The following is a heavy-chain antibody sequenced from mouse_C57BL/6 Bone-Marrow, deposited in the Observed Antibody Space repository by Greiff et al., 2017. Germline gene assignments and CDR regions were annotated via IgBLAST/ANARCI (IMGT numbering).Heavy chain of an antibody. V-gene: IGHV1-81*01. J-gene: IGHJ3*01. D-gene: IGHD2-4*01. CDR3: ASLYYDYDVEAY. Sequence: QVQLQQSGAELARPGASVKLSCTASGYTFTSYGISWVKQRTGQGLEWIGEIYPRSGNTYYTEKFKGKVTLTADKSSSTAYMELRSLTSEDSSVCFCASLYYDYDVEAYWGQGTLGTVSA. CDR2: IYPRSGNT. CDR1: GYTFTSYG.